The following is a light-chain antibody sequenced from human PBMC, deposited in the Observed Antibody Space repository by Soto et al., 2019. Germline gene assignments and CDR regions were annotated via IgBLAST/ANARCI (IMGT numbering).Light chain of an antibody. CDR2: AAS. CDR1: QGIRSF. J-gene: IGKJ1*01. Sequence: DIQLTQSPSFLSASVGDRVTITCRASQGIRSFLAWYQQKPGKAPKLLIYAASTLQSGVPSRFSGSGSGTESALTISSLQPEDFATYYCQQLNSYPRTFGQGTKVEIK. V-gene: IGKV1-9*01. CDR3: QQLNSYPRT.